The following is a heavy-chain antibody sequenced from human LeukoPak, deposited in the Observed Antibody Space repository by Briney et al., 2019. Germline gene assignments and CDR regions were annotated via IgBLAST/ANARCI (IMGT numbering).Heavy chain of an antibody. CDR2: INPGGGST. J-gene: IGHJ4*02. Sequence: EASVKVSCKASGYTFSSYYMHWVRQAPGQGLEWMGLINPGGGSTSYAQKLHGRVTMTRDTSTSTMYMELNSLRSEDPAVYYCAKSTVKNSGYDIGAFDYWGQGTLVTVSS. D-gene: IGHD5-12*01. CDR1: GYTFSSYY. V-gene: IGHV1-46*04. CDR3: AKSTVKNSGYDIGAFDY.